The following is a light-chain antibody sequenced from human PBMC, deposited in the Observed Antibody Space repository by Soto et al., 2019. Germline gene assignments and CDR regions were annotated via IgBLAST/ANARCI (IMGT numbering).Light chain of an antibody. V-gene: IGKV4-1*01. CDR2: WAS. J-gene: IGKJ2*02. CDR3: QHYYSTPCT. CDR1: QSVLYSSNNKNY. Sequence: DIVMTQSPDSLAVSLGERATINCKSSQSVLYSSNNKNYLAWYQQKPGQPPKLLIYWASTRESVVPDRFSGSGSGTDFTLTISSLQAEDVAVYYCQHYYSTPCTFGQGTKLEIK.